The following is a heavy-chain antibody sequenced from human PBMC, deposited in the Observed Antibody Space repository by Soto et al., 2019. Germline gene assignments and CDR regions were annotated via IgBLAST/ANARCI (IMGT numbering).Heavy chain of an antibody. D-gene: IGHD3-3*01. J-gene: IGHJ5*02. Sequence: QITVKESGPTLVKPTQTLTLTCTFSGFSLSTSGVGVGWLSQPPGNALAWLALINWDNHRRYSPSLNSRLTITEETAENQVLPTTADLDPVDTRTYYCVRTFSFEVDLTGFDAWGQGTVVTLYS. V-gene: IGHV2-5*04. CDR2: INWDNHR. CDR3: VRTFSFEVDLTGFDA. CDR1: GFSLSTSGVG.